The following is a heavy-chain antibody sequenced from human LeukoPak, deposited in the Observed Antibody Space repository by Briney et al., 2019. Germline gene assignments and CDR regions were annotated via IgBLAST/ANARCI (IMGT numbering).Heavy chain of an antibody. CDR2: ISWNSGSI. Sequence: PGGSLRLSCAASGFTFDDYAMHWVRQAPGKGLEWVSGISWNSGSIGYADSVKGRFTISRDNAKNSLYLQMNSLRAEDTAVYYCARDVGHRYGGVIATPPDYWGQGTLVTVSS. CDR3: ARDVGHRYGGVIATPPDY. V-gene: IGHV3-9*01. J-gene: IGHJ4*02. D-gene: IGHD3-16*02. CDR1: GFTFDDYA.